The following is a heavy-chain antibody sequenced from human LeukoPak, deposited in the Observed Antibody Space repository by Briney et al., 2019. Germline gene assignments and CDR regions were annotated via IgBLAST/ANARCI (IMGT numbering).Heavy chain of an antibody. J-gene: IGHJ4*02. V-gene: IGHV3-30*01. CDR2: ISYDGSKT. D-gene: IGHD1-14*01. CDR1: GFTFSNYA. CDR3: ASNRGSDY. Sequence: PGRSLRLSCAASGFTFSNYAMHWVRQAPGKGLEWVAAISYDGSKTYYADSVKGRFSISRDNYENTLYLQMDSLRAEDTAVYYCASNRGSDYWGQGTLVTVSS.